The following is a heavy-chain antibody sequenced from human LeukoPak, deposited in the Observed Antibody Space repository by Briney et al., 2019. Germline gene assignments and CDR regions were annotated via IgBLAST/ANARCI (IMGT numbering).Heavy chain of an antibody. CDR1: GGSISGNY. V-gene: IGHV4-4*09. CDR2: IHSSGYT. J-gene: IGHJ5*02. D-gene: IGHD1-26*01. Sequence: PSETLSLTCTVSGGSISGNYWSWIRQPPGQGLEWIAYIHSSGYTNYNPSLKSRVTISVDTSNNQFSLKVTSVTAADTAMYYCTKRQGPTSGSYDYFDPWGQGALVTV. CDR3: TKRQGPTSGSYDYFDP.